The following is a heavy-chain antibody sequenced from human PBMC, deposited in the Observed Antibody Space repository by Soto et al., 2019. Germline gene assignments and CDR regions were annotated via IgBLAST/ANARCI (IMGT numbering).Heavy chain of an antibody. CDR1: GYTFTSYG. J-gene: IGHJ5*02. CDR3: ARDRGYNWNYGWFDP. Sequence: QVQLVQSGAEVKNPGASVKVSCKASGYTFTSYGISRVRQAPGQGLEWMGRISAYNGNTNYAQKLQGRVTMTTDTSTSTAYMELRSLRSDDTAVYYCARDRGYNWNYGWFDPWGQGTLVTVSS. V-gene: IGHV1-18*01. CDR2: ISAYNGNT. D-gene: IGHD1-7*01.